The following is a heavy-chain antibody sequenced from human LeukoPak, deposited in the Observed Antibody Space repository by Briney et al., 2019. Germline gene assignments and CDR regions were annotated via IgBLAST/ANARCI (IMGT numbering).Heavy chain of an antibody. CDR1: GFTFSSYW. J-gene: IGHJ4*02. V-gene: IGHV3-74*01. D-gene: IGHD3-22*01. CDR2: INTDGSST. Sequence: GGSLRLSCAASGFTFSSYWMHWVRQAPGKGLVWVSRINTDGSSTSYADSVKGRFTISRDNSESTLYLQMNSLRAEDTAVYYCAKDRPNYYDSSGHYYRRNGDYWGQGTLATVSS. CDR3: AKDRPNYYDSSGHYYRRNGDY.